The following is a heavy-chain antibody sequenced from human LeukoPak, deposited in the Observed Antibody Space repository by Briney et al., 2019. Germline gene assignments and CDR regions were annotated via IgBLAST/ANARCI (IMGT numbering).Heavy chain of an antibody. CDR2: INHSGST. CDR1: GGSFSGYY. CDR3: ARSGDYDILTGSKYYFDY. D-gene: IGHD3-9*01. Sequence: SETLSLTCAVYGGSFSGYYWSWIRKPPGKGLEWIGEINHSGSTNYNPSLKSRVTISVDTSKNQFSLKLSSVTAADTAVYYCARSGDYDILTGSKYYFDYWGQGTLVTVSS. J-gene: IGHJ4*02. V-gene: IGHV4-34*01.